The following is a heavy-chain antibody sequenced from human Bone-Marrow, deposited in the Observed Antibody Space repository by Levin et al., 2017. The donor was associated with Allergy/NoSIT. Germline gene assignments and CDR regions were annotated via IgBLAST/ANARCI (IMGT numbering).Heavy chain of an antibody. CDR3: ARVAAAAGTFSNYFHYAMDV. V-gene: IGHV1-46*01. CDR2: INPDTGTT. J-gene: IGHJ6*02. CDR1: GYTFRSYY. D-gene: IGHD6-13*01. Sequence: ASVKVSCKTSGYTFRSYYLHWVRQAPGQGLEWMGIINPDTGTTRYAQKFQGRVTMTRDTSTSAVYMELSSLRYEDTAIYYCARVAAAAGTFSNYFHYAMDVWGQGTTVTVSS.